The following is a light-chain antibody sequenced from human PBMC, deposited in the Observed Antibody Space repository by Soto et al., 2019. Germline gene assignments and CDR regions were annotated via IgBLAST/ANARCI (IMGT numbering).Light chain of an antibody. CDR3: QSYDSSLSGVV. V-gene: IGLV1-40*01. CDR2: GNS. CDR1: SSNIGAGYD. J-gene: IGLJ2*01. Sequence: QSVLTQPPSVSGAPGQRVTISCTGSSSNIGAGYDVHWYQQLPGTAPKLLIYGNSNRPSGVPDRFSGSKSGTSASLAITGLQADDEADYYCQSYDSSLSGVVFGGGTKLT.